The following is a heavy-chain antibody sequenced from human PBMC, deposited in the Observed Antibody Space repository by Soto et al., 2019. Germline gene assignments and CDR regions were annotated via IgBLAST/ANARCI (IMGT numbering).Heavy chain of an antibody. J-gene: IGHJ5*02. CDR1: GFTFSSYA. D-gene: IGHD2-15*01. CDR3: AKAKSGGSSYDT. Sequence: GGSLRLSCAASGFTFSSYAMSWVRQAPGKGLEWVSAISGSGGSTYYADSVKGRFTISRDNSKNTLYLQMNSLRAEDTAVYDGAKAKSGGSSYDTWGKGALVTVAS. V-gene: IGHV3-23*01. CDR2: ISGSGGST.